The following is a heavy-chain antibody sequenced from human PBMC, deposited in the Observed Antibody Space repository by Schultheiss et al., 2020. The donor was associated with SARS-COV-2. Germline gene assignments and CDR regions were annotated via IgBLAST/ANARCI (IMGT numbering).Heavy chain of an antibody. CDR2: LSGSGGST. Sequence: GGSLRLSCEVSGFRFSDYSMNWVRQAPGRGLEWISALSGSGGSTYYSNSAKGRFTISRDNSKNTLFLQMNSVRADDTAIYFCAKGLAFGYGYDSYTMDVWGQGTPVTVSS. V-gene: IGHV3-23*01. J-gene: IGHJ6*02. CDR3: AKGLAFGYGYDSYTMDV. D-gene: IGHD3-16*01. CDR1: GFRFSDYS.